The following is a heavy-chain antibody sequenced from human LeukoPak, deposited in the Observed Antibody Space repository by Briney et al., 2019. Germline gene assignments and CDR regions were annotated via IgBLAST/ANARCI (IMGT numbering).Heavy chain of an antibody. Sequence: SETLSLTCTVSGGSISGNSYYWGWIRQPPGKGLEWIGTIYYSGTTYYNPSLKSRVTISVDTSKNQFSLKLTSVTATDTAVYYCARHLFGSGYYPDYWGQGTLVTVSS. V-gene: IGHV4-39*01. CDR1: GGSISGNSYY. J-gene: IGHJ4*02. CDR3: ARHLFGSGYYPDY. D-gene: IGHD3-22*01. CDR2: IYYSGTT.